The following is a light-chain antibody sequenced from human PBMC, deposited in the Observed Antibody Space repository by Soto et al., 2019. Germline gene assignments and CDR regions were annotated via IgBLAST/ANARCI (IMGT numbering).Light chain of an antibody. V-gene: IGKV1-39*01. J-gene: IGKJ5*01. CDR3: QQSYSTPIT. Sequence: IHLTQSPSSLSVSVVDIVTITFLASQTISSWLAWYQQKPGKAPKLLIYAASSLQSGVPSRFSGSGSGTDFTLTISSLQPEDFATYYCQQSYSTPITFGQGTRLEIK. CDR1: QTISSW. CDR2: AAS.